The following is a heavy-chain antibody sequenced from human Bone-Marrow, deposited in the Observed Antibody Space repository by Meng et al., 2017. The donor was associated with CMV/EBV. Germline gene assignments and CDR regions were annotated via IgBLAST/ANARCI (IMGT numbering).Heavy chain of an antibody. D-gene: IGHD4-17*01. Sequence: KASGGTFSSYVISWVPQATGQGLKWMGVIIPIFGTRNYAQRFQGRVTITADESTTTAYMDLSSLRSEDTAVYYCARGWGGDQEAIDYWGQGTLVTVSS. J-gene: IGHJ4*02. V-gene: IGHV1-69*01. CDR3: ARGWGGDQEAIDY. CDR1: GGTFSSYV. CDR2: IIPIFGTR.